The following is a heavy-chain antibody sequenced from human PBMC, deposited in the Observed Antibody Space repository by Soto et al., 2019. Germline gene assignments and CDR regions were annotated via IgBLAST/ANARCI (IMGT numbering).Heavy chain of an antibody. CDR1: GFPFSRYW. Sequence: GGSLRLSCAASGFPFSRYWMSCVRQAPGKGLEWVANIKQDGSEKYYVDSVKGRFIISRDNAKNSLYLQMNSLRAEDTAVYYCARANYGDFLGYYYYGMDVWGQGTTVTVSS. V-gene: IGHV3-7*05. D-gene: IGHD4-17*01. CDR3: ARANYGDFLGYYYYGMDV. J-gene: IGHJ6*02. CDR2: IKQDGSEK.